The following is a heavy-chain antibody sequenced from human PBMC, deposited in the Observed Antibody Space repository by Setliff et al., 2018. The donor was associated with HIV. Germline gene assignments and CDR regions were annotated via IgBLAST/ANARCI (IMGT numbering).Heavy chain of an antibody. J-gene: IGHJ4*02. Sequence: GASVKVSCKASGFTFTSSAMQWVRQSRGQRLEWIGWIVVGSGNTNYAQKFQERVTITRDMSTSTTYMELSGLRSEDTAVYYCATSQTQEGMVRGVFGDWGQGTLVTVSS. CDR3: ATSQTQEGMVRGVFGD. CDR2: IVVGSGNT. D-gene: IGHD3-10*01. V-gene: IGHV1-58*02. CDR1: GFTFTSSA.